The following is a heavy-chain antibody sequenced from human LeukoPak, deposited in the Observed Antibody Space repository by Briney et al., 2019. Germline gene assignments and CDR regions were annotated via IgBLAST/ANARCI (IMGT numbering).Heavy chain of an antibody. CDR2: INAYNGHA. D-gene: IGHD2/OR15-2a*01. J-gene: IGHJ4*02. CDR3: ARGEYNYFDY. Sequence: GASVKVSCKASGYTFTSHGITWVRQAPGQGLEWVGWINAYNGHANYVQNLQGRATMTTDTSTSTAHMELRSLRSDDTAVYYCARGEYNYFDYWGQGTLVTVSS. CDR1: GYTFTSHG. V-gene: IGHV1-18*01.